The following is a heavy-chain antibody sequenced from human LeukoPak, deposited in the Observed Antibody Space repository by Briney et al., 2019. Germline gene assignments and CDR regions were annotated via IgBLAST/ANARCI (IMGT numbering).Heavy chain of an antibody. CDR3: ASSYYDSSGYFDY. CDR2: INHSGST. J-gene: IGHJ4*02. CDR1: GGSFSGYY. D-gene: IGHD3-22*01. V-gene: IGHV4-34*01. Sequence: PSETLSLTCAVYGGSFSGYYWCWIRQPPGKGLEWIGEINHSGSTNYNPSLKSRVTISVDTSKNQFSLKLSSVTAADTAVYYCASSYYDSSGYFDYWGQGTLVTVSS.